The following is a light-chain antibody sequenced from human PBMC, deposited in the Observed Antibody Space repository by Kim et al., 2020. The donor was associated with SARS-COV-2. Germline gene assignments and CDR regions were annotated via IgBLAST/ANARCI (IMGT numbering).Light chain of an antibody. Sequence: SSELTQDPPVSVALGQTVRITCQGDSLRGNYATWYQQKPGQDPVVVMYGKNNRPSGIPDRFSGSRSGNTASLTITGAQAEDEADYYCKSRDTGTDLIWVFGGGTQLTVL. CDR3: KSRDTGTDLIWV. V-gene: IGLV3-19*01. CDR2: GKN. CDR1: SLRGNY. J-gene: IGLJ3*02.